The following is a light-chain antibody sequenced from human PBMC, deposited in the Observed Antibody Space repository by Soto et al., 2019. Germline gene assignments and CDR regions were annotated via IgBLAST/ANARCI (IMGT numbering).Light chain of an antibody. CDR3: HQYNECPRGT. J-gene: IGKJ1*01. CDR1: ESISDN. V-gene: IGKV3D-15*01. CDR2: SAS. Sequence: DILMTQSPATVSVSLGDSVSLSCRANESISDNLAWYQQKPGQPPRLLIYSASTRAPGIPARVSGGGSGTQFSLTISSLHSEDFALYYCHQYNECPRGTFGPGTKVEV.